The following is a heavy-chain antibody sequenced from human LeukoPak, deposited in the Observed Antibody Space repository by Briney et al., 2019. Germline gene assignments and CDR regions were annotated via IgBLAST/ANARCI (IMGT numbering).Heavy chain of an antibody. D-gene: IGHD3-3*01. CDR2: INHSGST. CDR3: ARDDFWSGYSLDY. V-gene: IGHV4-34*01. CDR1: GGSFSGYY. J-gene: IGHJ4*02. Sequence: SETLSLTCAVYGGSFSGYYWSWIRQPPGKGLEWIGEINHSGSTNYNPSLKSRVTISVDTSNNQFSLKLTSVTAADTAVYYCARDDFWSGYSLDYWGQGTLVTVSS.